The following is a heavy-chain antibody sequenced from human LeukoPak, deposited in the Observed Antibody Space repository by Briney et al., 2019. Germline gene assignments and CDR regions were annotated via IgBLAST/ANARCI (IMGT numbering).Heavy chain of an antibody. CDR3: ARDPCDSSGWSTIPDY. CDR1: GYTFTSYG. D-gene: IGHD6-19*01. V-gene: IGHV1-18*01. Sequence: ASVKVSCKASGYTFTSYGISWVRQAPGQGLEWMGWISAYNGNTNYAQKLQGRVTMTTDTSTSTAYMELRSLRSDDTAVYYCARDPCDSSGWSTIPDYWGQGTLVTVSS. CDR2: ISAYNGNT. J-gene: IGHJ4*02.